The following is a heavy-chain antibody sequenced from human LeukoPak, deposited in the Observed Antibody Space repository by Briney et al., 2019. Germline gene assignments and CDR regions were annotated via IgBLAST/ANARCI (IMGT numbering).Heavy chain of an antibody. CDR2: ISGTGGST. V-gene: IGHV3-23*01. D-gene: IGHD5-24*01. CDR1: GFTFSSYA. Sequence: PGGSLRLSCAASGFTFSSYAMSWVRQAPGKGLEWVSAISGTGGSTYHADSVKGRFTISRDNSKNTLYLQMNSLRAEDTAVYYCARGARAGYNLEPFDYWGQGTLVTVSS. J-gene: IGHJ4*02. CDR3: ARGARAGYNLEPFDY.